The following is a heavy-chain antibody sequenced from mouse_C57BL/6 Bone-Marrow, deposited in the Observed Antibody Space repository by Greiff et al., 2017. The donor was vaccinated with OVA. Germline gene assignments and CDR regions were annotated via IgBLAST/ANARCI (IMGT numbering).Heavy chain of an antibody. D-gene: IGHD2-13*01. CDR3: VRHGGDVEAMDY. CDR1: GFSFNTYA. V-gene: IGHV10-1*01. CDR2: IRSKSNNYAT. J-gene: IGHJ4*01. Sequence: EVKLMESGGGLVQPKGSLKLSCAASGFSFNTYAMNWVRQAPGKGLEWVARIRSKSNNYATYYADSVKDRFTISRDDSESMLYLQMNNLKTEDTAMYYCVRHGGDVEAMDYWGQGTSVTVSS.